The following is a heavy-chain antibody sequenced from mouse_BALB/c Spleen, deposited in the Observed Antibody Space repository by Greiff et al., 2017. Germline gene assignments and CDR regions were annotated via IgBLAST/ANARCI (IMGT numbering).Heavy chain of an antibody. J-gene: IGHJ4*01. V-gene: IGHV1S135*01. D-gene: IGHD2-4*01. CDR2: IDPYNGGT. CDR1: GYAFTSYN. CDR3: ARRGNYDYDYYAMDY. Sequence: VQLKESGPELVKPGASVKVSCKASGYAFTSYNMYWVKQSHGKSLEWIGYIDPYNGGTSYNQKFKSKATLTVDKSSSTAYMQLSSLTSEDSAVYYCARRGNYDYDYYAMDYWGQGTSVTVSS.